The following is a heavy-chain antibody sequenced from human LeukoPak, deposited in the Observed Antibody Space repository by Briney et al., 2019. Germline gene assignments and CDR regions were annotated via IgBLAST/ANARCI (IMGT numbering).Heavy chain of an antibody. Sequence: GGSLRLSCAASGFTFSSYEMNWVRQAPGKGLEWVSYISSSGSTIYYADSVKGRFTISRDNAKNSLYLQMNSLRAEDTAVYYCARGMKGSYEGNPLDYWGQGTLATVSS. CDR1: GFTFSSYE. CDR3: ARGMKGSYEGNPLDY. CDR2: ISSSGSTI. J-gene: IGHJ4*02. V-gene: IGHV3-48*03. D-gene: IGHD3-16*01.